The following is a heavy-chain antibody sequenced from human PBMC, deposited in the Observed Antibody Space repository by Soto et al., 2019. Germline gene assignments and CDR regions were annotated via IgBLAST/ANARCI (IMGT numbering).Heavy chain of an antibody. Sequence: QVQLVQSGAEVKKPGASVKVSCKASGYTFTSYGISWVRQAPGQGLEWMGWISAYNGNTNYAQKLQGRVTMTTDTSTSTAYMELRSLRSDDTAVYYCARDRIMITFGGVPEYFDYWGQGTLVTVSS. CDR3: ARDRIMITFGGVPEYFDY. CDR1: GYTFTSYG. V-gene: IGHV1-18*01. D-gene: IGHD3-16*01. CDR2: ISAYNGNT. J-gene: IGHJ4*02.